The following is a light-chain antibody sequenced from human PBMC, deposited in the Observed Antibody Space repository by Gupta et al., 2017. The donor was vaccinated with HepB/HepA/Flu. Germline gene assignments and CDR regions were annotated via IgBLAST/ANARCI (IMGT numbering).Light chain of an antibody. CDR3: QQRSNWPST. J-gene: IGKJ5*01. CDR2: DAS. CDR1: QSLSSY. Sequence: EIVLTQSPPTLSLSTGERATLSCRASQSLSSYLAWYQQKPGQAPRLLIYDASNRATGIPARFSGSGSGTDFTLTISSLEPEDFAVYYCQQRSNWPSTFGQGTRLEIK. V-gene: IGKV3-11*01.